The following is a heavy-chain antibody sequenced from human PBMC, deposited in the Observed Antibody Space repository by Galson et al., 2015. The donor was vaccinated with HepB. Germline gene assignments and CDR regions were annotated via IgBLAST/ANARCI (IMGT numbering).Heavy chain of an antibody. CDR3: ARSGRGYGHAFDI. D-gene: IGHD5-18*01. CDR2: IIPIFGTA. CDR1: GGTFSSYA. J-gene: IGHJ3*02. Sequence: SVKVSCKASGGTFSSYAISWVRQAPGQGLEWMGGIIPIFGTANYAQKFQGRVTITADESTSTAYMELSSLRSEDTAVYYCARSGRGYGHAFDIWGQGTMVTVSS. V-gene: IGHV1-69*13.